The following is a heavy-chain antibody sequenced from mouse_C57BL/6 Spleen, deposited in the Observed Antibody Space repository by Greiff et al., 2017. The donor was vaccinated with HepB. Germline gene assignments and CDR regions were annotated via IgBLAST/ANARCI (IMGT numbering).Heavy chain of an antibody. CDR3: TITTVHWYFDV. CDR2: IDPEDGDT. V-gene: IGHV14-1*01. J-gene: IGHJ1*03. Sequence: VQLQQSGAELVRPGASVKLSCTASGFNIKDYYMHWVKQRPEQGLEWIGRIDPEDGDTEYASKFQGKATRTADTSSTTAYLQLSSRTSEDTAVYYCTITTVHWYFDVWGTGTTVTVSS. CDR1: GFNIKDYY. D-gene: IGHD1-1*01.